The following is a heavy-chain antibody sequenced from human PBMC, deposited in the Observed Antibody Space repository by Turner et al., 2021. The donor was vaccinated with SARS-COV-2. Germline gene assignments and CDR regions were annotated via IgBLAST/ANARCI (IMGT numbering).Heavy chain of an antibody. CDR3: ARWDNYYDSSGYYPDAFDI. D-gene: IGHD3-22*01. Sequence: EVQLVESGGGRVKPGGSLGLSCEASGFTFSSYSMNWVRQAPGKGLEWVSCISSSSSYIYYADSVKGRFTISRDNAKNSLYLQMNSLRAEDTAVYYCARWDNYYDSSGYYPDAFDIWGQGTMVTVSS. V-gene: IGHV3-21*01. J-gene: IGHJ3*02. CDR2: ISSSSSYI. CDR1: GFTFSSYS.